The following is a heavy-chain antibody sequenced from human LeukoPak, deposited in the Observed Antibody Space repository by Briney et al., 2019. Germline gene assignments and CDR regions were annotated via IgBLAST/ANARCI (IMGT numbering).Heavy chain of an antibody. CDR3: ARDNSSSWYYSYYYYYMDV. CDR1: GYTFTGYY. CDR2: INPNSGGT. Sequence: ASVKVSCKASGYTFTGYYMHWVRQAPGQGLEWMGWINPNSGGTNYAQKFQGRVTMTRDTSISTAYMELSRLRSDDTAVYYCARDNSSSWYYSYYYYYMDVWGKGTTVTVSS. V-gene: IGHV1-2*02. J-gene: IGHJ6*03. D-gene: IGHD6-13*01.